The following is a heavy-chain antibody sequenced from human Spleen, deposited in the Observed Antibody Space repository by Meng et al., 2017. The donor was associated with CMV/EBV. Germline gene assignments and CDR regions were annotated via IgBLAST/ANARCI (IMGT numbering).Heavy chain of an antibody. CDR2: ISGSGGST. J-gene: IGHJ5*02. V-gene: IGHV3-23*01. Sequence: GESLKISCAASGFTFSSYAMSWVRQAPGKGLEWVSAISGSGGSTYYAQKFQGRVTITTDESTSTAYMELSSLRSEDTAVYYCARGRYYDFWSGYSVAVLGWFDPWGQGTLVTVSS. CDR1: GFTFSSYA. CDR3: ARGRYYDFWSGYSVAVLGWFDP. D-gene: IGHD3-3*01.